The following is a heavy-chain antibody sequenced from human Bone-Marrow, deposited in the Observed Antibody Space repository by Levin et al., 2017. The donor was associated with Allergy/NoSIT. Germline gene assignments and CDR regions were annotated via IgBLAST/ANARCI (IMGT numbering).Heavy chain of an antibody. CDR2: IRSSNATI. CDR3: ARDYVGSGSRIDY. D-gene: IGHD3-10*01. CDR1: GFTFSDYY. Sequence: LSLTCAASGFTFSDYYMSWIRPAPGKGLEWVSYIRSSNATIYSADPVKGRFTISRDNAKNSLYLQMNSLRDEDTDVYYCARDYVGSGSRIDYWGQGTLVTVSS. J-gene: IGHJ4*02. V-gene: IGHV3-11*01.